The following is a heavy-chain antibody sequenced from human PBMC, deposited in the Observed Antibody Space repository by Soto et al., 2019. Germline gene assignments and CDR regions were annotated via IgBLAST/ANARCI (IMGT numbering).Heavy chain of an antibody. V-gene: IGHV4-34*01. D-gene: IGHD3-3*01. CDR3: ASMEYDFWSGMPSDY. J-gene: IGHJ4*02. CDR2: INHSGST. Sequence: SETLSLTCAVYGGSFSGYYWSWIRQPPGKGLEWIGEINHSGSTNYNPSLKSRVTISVDTSKNQFSLKLSSVTAADTAVYYCASMEYDFWSGMPSDYWGQGTLVTVSS. CDR1: GGSFSGYY.